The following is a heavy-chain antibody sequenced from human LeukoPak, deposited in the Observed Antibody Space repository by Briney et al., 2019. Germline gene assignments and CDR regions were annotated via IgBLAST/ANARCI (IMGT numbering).Heavy chain of an antibody. CDR1: GGTFSSYA. J-gene: IGHJ4*02. CDR2: IISIFGTA. D-gene: IGHD3-22*01. V-gene: IGHV1-69*13. Sequence: SVKVSCKASGGTFSSYAISWVRQAPGQGLEWMGGIISIFGTANYAQKFQGRVTITADESTSTAYMELGSLRSEDTAVYYCARGPAPDSSGYQYYFDYWGQGTLVTVSS. CDR3: ARGPAPDSSGYQYYFDY.